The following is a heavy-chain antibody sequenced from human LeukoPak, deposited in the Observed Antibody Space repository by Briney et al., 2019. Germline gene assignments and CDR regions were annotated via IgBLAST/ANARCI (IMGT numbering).Heavy chain of an antibody. D-gene: IGHD6-6*01. CDR1: GCSISSYY. V-gene: IGHV4-59*08. Sequence: SETLSLTCTVSGCSISSYYWSWIRQPPGKGLEWIGYIYYSGSTNYNPSLKSRVTISVDASKNQFSLKLSSVTAADTAVYYCARRLVGAARYNWFDPWGQGTLVTVSS. CDR3: ARRLVGAARYNWFDP. J-gene: IGHJ5*02. CDR2: IYYSGST.